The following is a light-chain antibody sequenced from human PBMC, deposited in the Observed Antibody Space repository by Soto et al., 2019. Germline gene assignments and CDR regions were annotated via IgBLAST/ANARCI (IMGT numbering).Light chain of an antibody. V-gene: IGKV3-15*01. CDR2: GAS. J-gene: IGKJ1*01. CDR3: QQYNTWHPKMA. CDR1: QSVSSD. Sequence: VVTQSPATLSVFPGETATPSCRASQSVSSDLAWYQQRPGQAPRLLIYGASTRATGIPARFRGSGSGTEFRLNISSLQSEDFATYYCQQYNTWHPKMAFGRGTKVDIK.